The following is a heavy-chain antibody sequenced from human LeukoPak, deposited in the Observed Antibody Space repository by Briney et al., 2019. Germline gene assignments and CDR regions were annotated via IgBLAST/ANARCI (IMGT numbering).Heavy chain of an antibody. V-gene: IGHV3-23*01. CDR3: AKVNVVVVVAATFFDY. J-gene: IGHJ4*02. CDR1: GFTFSSYA. CDR2: ISGSGGST. D-gene: IGHD2-15*01. Sequence: GGSLRLSCAASGFTFSSYAMSWVRQAPGKGLEWVSAISGSGGSTYYADSVKGRLTISRDNSKNTLYLQMNSLRAEDTAVYCCAKVNVVVVVAATFFDYWGQGTLVTVSS.